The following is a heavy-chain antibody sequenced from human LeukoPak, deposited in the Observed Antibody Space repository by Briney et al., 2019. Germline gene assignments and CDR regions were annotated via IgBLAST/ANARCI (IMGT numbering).Heavy chain of an antibody. CDR3: ASQRRGWRKLGFEY. Sequence: GGSLRLSCAASGLTFSSYAMSWVRQAPGKGLEWVSAISGSGGSTYYADSVKGRFTISRDNSKNTLYLQMNSLRAKDTAVYYCASQRRGWRKLGFEYWGQGTLVTVSS. CDR1: GLTFSSYA. D-gene: IGHD6-19*01. V-gene: IGHV3-23*01. J-gene: IGHJ4*02. CDR2: ISGSGGST.